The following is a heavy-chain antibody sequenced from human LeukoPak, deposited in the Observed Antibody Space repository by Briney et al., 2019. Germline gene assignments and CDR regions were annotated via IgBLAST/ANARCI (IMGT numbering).Heavy chain of an antibody. CDR2: IYSGGST. J-gene: IGHJ4*02. Sequence: GGSLRLSCAASGFTVSSNHMNWVRQAPGKGLEWVSVIYSGGSTYYADSVKGRFTLSGDNSKNTLYLQMNSLTAEDTAVYYCAREDRYTSGSFDYWGQGTLVTVSS. V-gene: IGHV3-66*02. D-gene: IGHD6-19*01. CDR3: AREDRYTSGSFDY. CDR1: GFTVSSNH.